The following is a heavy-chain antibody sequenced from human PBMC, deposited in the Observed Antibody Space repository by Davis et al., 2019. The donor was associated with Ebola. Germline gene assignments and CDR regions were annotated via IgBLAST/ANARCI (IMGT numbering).Heavy chain of an antibody. Sequence: SETLSLTCAVYGGSFSGYYWSWIRQPPGKGLEWIGEIYHSGSTNYNPSLKSRVTISVDKSTNQFSLKLSSVTAADTAVYYCARLTWIQLWLGSFDIWGQGTMVTVSS. CDR1: GGSFSGYY. CDR2: IYHSGST. V-gene: IGHV4-34*01. CDR3: ARLTWIQLWLGSFDI. J-gene: IGHJ3*02. D-gene: IGHD5-18*01.